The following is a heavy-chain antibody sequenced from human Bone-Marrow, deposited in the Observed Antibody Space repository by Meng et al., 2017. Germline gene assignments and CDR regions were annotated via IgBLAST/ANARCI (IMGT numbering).Heavy chain of an antibody. D-gene: IGHD1-26*01. CDR3: AIDRMLVGSYSAFDI. Sequence: LPRGVCRGTGVQPGRTLTVALAASGWTCSSYGMPWVRQAQAKRLEWVAVIWYDGSNKNYADSVNGRFTISRDNSKNTLYLQMNSLRAEDTAVYYCAIDRMLVGSYSAFDIWGQGTMVTVSS. CDR1: GWTCSSYG. V-gene: IGHV3-33*01. J-gene: IGHJ3*02. CDR2: IWYDGSNK.